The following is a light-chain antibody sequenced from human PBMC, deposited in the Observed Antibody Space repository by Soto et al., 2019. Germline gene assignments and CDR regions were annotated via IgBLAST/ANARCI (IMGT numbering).Light chain of an antibody. V-gene: IGLV2-14*01. Sequence: QSVLTQPASVSGSPGQSITISCTGTSISDHNHVPWYQHHPGKAPKLIIYEVTNRPSGVSNRFSGSESGNTASLTISGLQAEDEADYYCSSYTNSGVFGTGTKVTVL. CDR3: SSYTNSGV. CDR1: SISDHNH. CDR2: EVT. J-gene: IGLJ1*01.